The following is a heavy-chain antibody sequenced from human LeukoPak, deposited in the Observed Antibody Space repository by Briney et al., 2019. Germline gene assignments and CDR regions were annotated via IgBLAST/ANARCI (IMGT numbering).Heavy chain of an antibody. D-gene: IGHD6-13*01. CDR1: GFTFSYYG. J-gene: IGHJ4*02. CDR2: IWYDGSNK. V-gene: IGHV3-33*06. CDR3: AKTRPLDSSSWSHGDY. Sequence: GGSLRLSCAASGFTFSYYGMHWVRQAPGKGLEWVAVIWYDGSNKYYADSVKGRFTISRDNSKNTLYLQMNSLRAEDTAVYYCAKTRPLDSSSWSHGDYWGQGTLVTVSS.